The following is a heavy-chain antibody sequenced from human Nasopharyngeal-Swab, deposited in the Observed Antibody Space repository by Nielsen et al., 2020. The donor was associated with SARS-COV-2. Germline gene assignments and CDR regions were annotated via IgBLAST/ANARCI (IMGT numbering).Heavy chain of an antibody. J-gene: IGHJ6*02. CDR2: INHSGST. Sequence: SETLSLTCAVYGGSFSGYYWSWIRQLPGKGLEWIGEINHSGSTNYNPSLKSRVTISVDTSKNQFSLKLSSVTAADTAVYYCARDRGRDTIFGVVPSYGMDVWGQGTTVTVSS. CDR1: GGSFSGYY. CDR3: ARDRGRDTIFGVVPSYGMDV. V-gene: IGHV4-34*01. D-gene: IGHD3-3*01.